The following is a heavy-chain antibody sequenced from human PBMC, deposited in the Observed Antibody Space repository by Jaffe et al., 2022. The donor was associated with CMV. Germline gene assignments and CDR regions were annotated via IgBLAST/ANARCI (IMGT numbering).Heavy chain of an antibody. CDR2: MHHGGTT. CDR3: ARLYDSGGSVWRRNPIYYNYYIDV. CDR1: GGSITSYH. V-gene: IGHV4-59*08. J-gene: IGHJ6*03. D-gene: IGHD3-10*01. Sequence: QVQLQESGPGLVKPSETLSLICTVSGGSITSYHWTWIRQPPGKELEWIGFMHHGGTTKYNPSLKSRISISGDTSKNQFSLTLTSVSAADTAIYYCARLYDSGGSVWRRNPIYYNYYIDVWGKGTTVTVSS.